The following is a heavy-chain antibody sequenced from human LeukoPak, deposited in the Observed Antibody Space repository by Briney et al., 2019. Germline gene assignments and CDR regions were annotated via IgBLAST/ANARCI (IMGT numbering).Heavy chain of an antibody. V-gene: IGHV3-23*01. CDR2: ISGSGGST. Sequence: GGSLRLSCAASGFTVSSNYMSWVRQAPGKGLEWVSAISGSGGSTYYADSVKGRFTISRDNSKNTLYLQMSSLRAEDTAVYYCAKDGGIAAVTASSFCDYWGQGTLVTVSS. J-gene: IGHJ4*02. D-gene: IGHD6-13*01. CDR1: GFTVSSNY. CDR3: AKDGGIAAVTASSFCDY.